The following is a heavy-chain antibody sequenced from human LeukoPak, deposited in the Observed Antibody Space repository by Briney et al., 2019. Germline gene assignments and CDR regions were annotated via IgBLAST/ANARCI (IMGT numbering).Heavy chain of an antibody. CDR3: GTYYHDSSGYSTQVLFDY. CDR2: IYPGDSDT. D-gene: IGHD3-22*01. V-gene: IGHV5-51*01. Sequence: GESLKISCKGSGYSFTSYWIGWVRQMPGKGLEWMGIIYPGDSDTRYSPSFQGQVTISADKSISTAYLQWSSLKASDTAMYYCGTYYHDSSGYSTQVLFDYWGQGTLVTVSS. J-gene: IGHJ4*02. CDR1: GYSFTSYW.